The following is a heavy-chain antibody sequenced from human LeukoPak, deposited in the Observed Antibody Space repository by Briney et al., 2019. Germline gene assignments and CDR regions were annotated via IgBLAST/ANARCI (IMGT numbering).Heavy chain of an antibody. J-gene: IGHJ4*02. CDR2: ISWDGGST. Sequence: PVGSLRLSCAASGFTYDDYAMHWVRQAPGTGLEWVSVISWDGGSTYYADSVKGRFTISRDNRKNSLYLQMNSLRAEDTALYYCASTYYDFWSGPPHYWGQGTLVTVSS. V-gene: IGHV3-43D*04. D-gene: IGHD3-3*01. CDR1: GFTYDDYA. CDR3: ASTYYDFWSGPPHY.